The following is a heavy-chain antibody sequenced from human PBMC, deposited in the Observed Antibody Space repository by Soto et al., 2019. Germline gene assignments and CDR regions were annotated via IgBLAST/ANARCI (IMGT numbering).Heavy chain of an antibody. D-gene: IGHD1-26*01. V-gene: IGHV3-7*01. CDR3: ARDLGGRHSVGWDAFDI. CDR2: IKQDGSEK. Sequence: PGGSLRLSCAASGFTFSSYWMSWVRQAPGKGLEWVANIKQDGSEKYYVDSVKGRFTISRDNAKNSLYLQMNSLRAEDTAVYYCARDLGGRHSVGWDAFDIWGQGTMVTVSS. J-gene: IGHJ3*02. CDR1: GFTFSSYW.